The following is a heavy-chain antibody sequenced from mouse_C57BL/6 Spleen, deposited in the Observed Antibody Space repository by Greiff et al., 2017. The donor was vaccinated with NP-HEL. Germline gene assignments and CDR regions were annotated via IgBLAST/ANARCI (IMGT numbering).Heavy chain of an antibody. J-gene: IGHJ1*03. CDR2: ISSGSSTI. D-gene: IGHD2-3*01. CDR3: ARGGGYYSSYWYFDV. Sequence: DVKLVESGGGLVKPGGSLKLSCAASGFTFSDYGMHWVRQAPEKGLEWVAYISSGSSTIYYVDTVKGRFTISRDNAKTTLFLQMTSLRSENTAMYYCARGGGYYSSYWYFDVWGTGTTVTVSS. CDR1: GFTFSDYG. V-gene: IGHV5-17*01.